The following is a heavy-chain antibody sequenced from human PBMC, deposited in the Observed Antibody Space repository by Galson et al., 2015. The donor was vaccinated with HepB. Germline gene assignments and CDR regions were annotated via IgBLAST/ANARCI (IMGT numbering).Heavy chain of an antibody. CDR3: ARDGIAVAGSLYYYYYMDV. CDR1: GFTFSSYS. D-gene: IGHD6-19*01. J-gene: IGHJ6*03. CDR2: ISSSSSTI. V-gene: IGHV3-48*02. Sequence: SLRLSCAASGFTFSSYSMNWVRQAPGKGLEWVSYISSSSSTIYYADSVKGRFTISRDNAKNSLYLQMNSLRDEDTAVYYCARDGIAVAGSLYYYYYMDVWGKGTTVTVSS.